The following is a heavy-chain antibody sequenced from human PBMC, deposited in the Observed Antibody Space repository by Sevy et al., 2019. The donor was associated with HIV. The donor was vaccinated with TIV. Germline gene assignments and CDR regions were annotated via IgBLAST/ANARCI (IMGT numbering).Heavy chain of an antibody. V-gene: IGHV3-30*18. D-gene: IGHD3-10*01. CDR3: AKDVVGGTYYIENYYYGMDV. Sequence: GGSLRLSCAVSGTNFGAFAMHWVRQAPGKGLEWVAGLSLQGTNKYYADSLKGRFNNSRDNSKDILYLHMKSLRPEDTAIYYCAKDVVGGTYYIENYYYGMDVWGLGTTVTVSS. CDR2: LSLQGTNK. J-gene: IGHJ6*02. CDR1: GTNFGAFA.